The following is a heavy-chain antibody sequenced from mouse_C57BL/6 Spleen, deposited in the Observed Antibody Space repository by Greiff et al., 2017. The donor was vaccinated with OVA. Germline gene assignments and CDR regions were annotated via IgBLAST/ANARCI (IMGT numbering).Heavy chain of an antibody. D-gene: IGHD2-3*01. J-gene: IGHJ1*03. CDR3: ASRADGYYWYFDV. V-gene: IGHV1-50*01. CDR2: IDPSDSYT. Sequence: QVQLQQPGAELVKPGASVKLSCKASGYTFTSYWMQWVKQRPGQGLEWIGEIDPSDSYTNYNQKFKCKATLTVDTSSSAAYMQLSSLTSEDSAVYYCASRADGYYWYFDVWGTGTTVTVSS. CDR1: GYTFTSYW.